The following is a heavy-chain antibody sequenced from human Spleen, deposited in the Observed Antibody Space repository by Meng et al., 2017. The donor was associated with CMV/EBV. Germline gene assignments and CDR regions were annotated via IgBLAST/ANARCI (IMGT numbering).Heavy chain of an antibody. CDR3: ARLERRLLLKYCCSDCSTTDY. CDR2: IYHSGST. D-gene: IGHD2-21*02. Sequence: SSNLATCCRQVPGKGLEEIGEIYHSGSTNYNPSLKSRVTISVDKFNAQFSLKLGSVTAADTAVYSCARLERRLLLKYCCSDCSTTDYWGQGTLVTVSS. V-gene: IGHV4-4*01. J-gene: IGHJ4*02. CDR1: SSNL.